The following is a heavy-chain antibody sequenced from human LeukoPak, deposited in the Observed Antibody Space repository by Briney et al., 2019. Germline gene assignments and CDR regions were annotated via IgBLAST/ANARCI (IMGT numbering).Heavy chain of an antibody. Sequence: SSETLSLTCTVSGGSISSGGYYWSWLRQHPGKGLEWIGYIYYSGSTYYNPSLKSRVIISVDTSRNQFPLKLNSVTAADTAVYYCARVAMPHSGYKVWGQGTLVTVSS. CDR2: IYYSGST. CDR1: GGSISSGGYY. CDR3: ARVAMPHSGYKV. J-gene: IGHJ4*02. D-gene: IGHD3-22*01. V-gene: IGHV4-31*03.